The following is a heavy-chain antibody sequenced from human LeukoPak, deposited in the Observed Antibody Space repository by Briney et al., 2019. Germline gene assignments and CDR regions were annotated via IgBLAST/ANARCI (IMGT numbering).Heavy chain of an antibody. J-gene: IGHJ3*02. Sequence: GASVKVSCKASGYSFTSYGFSWVRQAPGQGLEWLGWISAYDGGTNYEQKFQGRLTMTTETSTTTAYMELRSLRSDDTAVYYCARLARYHLLEASDIWGQGTMVNVSS. V-gene: IGHV1-18*01. CDR1: GYSFTSYG. D-gene: IGHD1-14*01. CDR3: ARLARYHLLEASDI. CDR2: ISAYDGGT.